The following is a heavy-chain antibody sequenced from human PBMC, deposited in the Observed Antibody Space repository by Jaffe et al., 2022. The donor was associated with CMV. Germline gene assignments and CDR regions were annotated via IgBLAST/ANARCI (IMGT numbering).Heavy chain of an antibody. Sequence: EVQLVESGGGLVQPGGSLRLSCAASGFTFSSYWMSWVRQAPGKGLEWVANIKQDGSEKYYVDSVKGRFTISRDNAKNSLYLQMNSLRAEDTAVYYCARDSNSVWFGEFFRGRYYYGMDVWGQGTTVTVSS. CDR2: IKQDGSEK. D-gene: IGHD3-10*01. J-gene: IGHJ6*02. CDR3: ARDSNSVWFGEFFRGRYYYGMDV. V-gene: IGHV3-7*01. CDR1: GFTFSSYW.